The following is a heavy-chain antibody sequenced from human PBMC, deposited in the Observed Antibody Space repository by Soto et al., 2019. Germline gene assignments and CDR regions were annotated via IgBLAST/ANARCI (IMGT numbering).Heavy chain of an antibody. CDR2: ISGGSSTI. CDR1: GFTFSTNG. J-gene: IGHJ4*02. CDR3: ARDPPSDWPPLLDY. D-gene: IGHD6-19*01. Sequence: GGSLRLSCAASGFTFSTNGMNWVRQAPGKGLEWVSYISGGSSTIYYADSVKGRFTISRDNAKNSLYLQMNSLRVEDTAVYYCARDPPSDWPPLLDYWGQGTLVTVSS. V-gene: IGHV3-48*01.